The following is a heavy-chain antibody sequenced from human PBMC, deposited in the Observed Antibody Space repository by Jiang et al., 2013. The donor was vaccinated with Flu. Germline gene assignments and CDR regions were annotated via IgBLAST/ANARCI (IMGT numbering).Heavy chain of an antibody. CDR2: VYYTWEPP. CDR3: ARANGSGWPPNYYYGMDV. Sequence: SISSSYVELGSARPRGGGTGGGVGYVYYTWEPPTTTPPYKSRGTISLDTSKNQFSLKLSSVTAADTAVYYCARANGSGWPPNYYYGMDVWGQGTTVTVSS. CDR1: SISSSY. J-gene: IGHJ6*02. D-gene: IGHD6-19*01. V-gene: IGHV4-59*13.